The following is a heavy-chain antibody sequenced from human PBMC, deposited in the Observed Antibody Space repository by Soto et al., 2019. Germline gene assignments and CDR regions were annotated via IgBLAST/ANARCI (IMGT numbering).Heavy chain of an antibody. CDR3: ARDQYYNIWSGYYMGNPFDY. CDR1: GYTLSTHA. CDR2: INAGNDNT. V-gene: IGHV1-3*01. D-gene: IGHD3-3*01. J-gene: IGHJ4*02. Sequence: ASVKVSCKASGYTLSTHAMHWVRQAPGQSLEWMGWINAGNDNTKYSQRLQGRVTIIRDTSASTVYMELSSLRSEDTAVYYCARDQYYNIWSGYYMGNPFDYWGQGTQVTVSS.